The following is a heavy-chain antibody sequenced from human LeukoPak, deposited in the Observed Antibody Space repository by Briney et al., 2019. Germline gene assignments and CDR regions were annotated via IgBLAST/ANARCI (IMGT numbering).Heavy chain of an antibody. CDR2: ISWNSGSI. J-gene: IGHJ4*02. CDR3: AKRLSGSGSYSFDY. CDR1: GFAFDDYA. Sequence: GRSLRLSCAASGFAFDDYAMHWVRQAPGKGLEWVSGISWNSGSIGYADSVKGRFTISRDNAKNSLYLQMNSLRSEDTAVYYCAKRLSGSGSYSFDYWGQGTLVTVSS. V-gene: IGHV3-9*01. D-gene: IGHD3-10*01.